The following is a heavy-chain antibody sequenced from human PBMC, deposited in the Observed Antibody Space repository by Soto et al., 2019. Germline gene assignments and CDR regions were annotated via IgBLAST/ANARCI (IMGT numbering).Heavy chain of an antibody. CDR1: GFTFSSHW. Sequence: PGGSPRLSCAASGFTFSSHWMHWVRQAPGKGLVWVSRISSDGSRTNYADSVKGRFTISRDNAKNTVYLQMNSLRAEETAVYYCARGVRGAYGLDIWGQGTMVTVSS. D-gene: IGHD2-21*01. CDR3: ARGVRGAYGLDI. V-gene: IGHV3-74*01. CDR2: ISSDGSRT. J-gene: IGHJ3*02.